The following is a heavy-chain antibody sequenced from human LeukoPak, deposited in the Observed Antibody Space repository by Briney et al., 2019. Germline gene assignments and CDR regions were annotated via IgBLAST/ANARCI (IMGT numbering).Heavy chain of an antibody. J-gene: IGHJ4*02. V-gene: IGHV3-21*06. Sequence: GGSLRLSCAASGFTFSNYGMNWVRQAPGKGLEWVSSISSSSTYIYYADSVKGRFTISRDNAKNSLYLQMNSLRAEDTAVYYCGTWTTVASYFDYWGQGTLVTVSS. D-gene: IGHD4-17*01. CDR2: ISSSSTYI. CDR1: GFTFSNYG. CDR3: GTWTTVASYFDY.